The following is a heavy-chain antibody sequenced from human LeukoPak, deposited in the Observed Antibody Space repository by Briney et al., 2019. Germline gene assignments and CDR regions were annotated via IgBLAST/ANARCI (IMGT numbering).Heavy chain of an antibody. V-gene: IGHV3-21*01. CDR1: GFTFSSYS. J-gene: IGHJ6*03. CDR2: ISSSSSYI. D-gene: IGHD2-15*01. Sequence: GSLRLSCAASGFTFSSYSMKWVRQAPGKGLEWVSSISSSSSYIYYADSVKGRFTISRDNAKNSLYLQMNSLRAEDTAVYYCARQDGYYYYMDVWGKGTTVTVSS. CDR3: ARQDGYYYYMDV.